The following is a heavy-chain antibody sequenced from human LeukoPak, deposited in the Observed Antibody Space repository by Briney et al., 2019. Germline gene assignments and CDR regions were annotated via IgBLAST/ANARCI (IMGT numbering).Heavy chain of an antibody. J-gene: IGHJ4*02. CDR2: ISGSGGST. Sequence: GGSLRLSCSASGFTFSSYTMSWVRQAPGRWLEWVSAISGSGGSTYYADSVKGRFTISRDNFKHTLYLQMNSLRAEDTAVYYCARSGSGSYFLDYWGQGTLVTVSS. CDR1: GFTFSSYT. CDR3: ARSGSGSYFLDY. V-gene: IGHV3-23*01. D-gene: IGHD3-10*01.